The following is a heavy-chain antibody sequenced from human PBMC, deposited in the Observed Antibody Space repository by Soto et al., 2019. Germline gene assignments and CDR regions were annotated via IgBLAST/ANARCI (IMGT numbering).Heavy chain of an antibody. D-gene: IGHD5-18*01. CDR3: ACGYSYGGDAFDI. CDR2: INHSGST. Sequence: QVQLQQWGAGLLKPSETLSLTCAVYGGSFSGYYWSWIRQPPGKGLEWIGEINHSGSTNYNPSLKSGVTISVDTSKKQFSLKLSSVTAADTAVYYCACGYSYGGDAFDIWGQGTMVTVSS. CDR1: GGSFSGYY. J-gene: IGHJ3*02. V-gene: IGHV4-34*01.